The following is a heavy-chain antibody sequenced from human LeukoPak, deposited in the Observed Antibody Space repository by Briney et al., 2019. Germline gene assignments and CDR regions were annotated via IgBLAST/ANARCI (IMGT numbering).Heavy chain of an antibody. J-gene: IGHJ4*02. CDR3: ARRGSLDY. D-gene: IGHD1-26*01. CDR1: GGSFSGDF. CDR2: INHSGST. V-gene: IGHV4-34*01. Sequence: SETLSLTCAVYGGSFSGDFWSWIRQSPGKGLEWIGEINHSGSTNYNPSLESRVTISVDTSKNQFSLKLSSVTAADTAVYYCARRGSLDYWGQGTLVTVSS.